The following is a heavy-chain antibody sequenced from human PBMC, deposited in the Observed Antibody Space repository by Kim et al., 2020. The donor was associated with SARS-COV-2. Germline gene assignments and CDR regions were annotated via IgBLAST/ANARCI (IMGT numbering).Heavy chain of an antibody. CDR2: IYYSGST. J-gene: IGHJ5*02. CDR1: GGSISSGGYY. CDR3: ARVGSTAITNNWFDP. Sequence: SETLSLTCTVSGGSISSGGYYWSWIRQHPGKGLEWIGYIYYSGSTYYNPSLKSRVTISVDTSKNQFSLKLSSVTAADTAVYYCARVGSTAITNNWFDPWGQGTLVTVSS. D-gene: IGHD2-21*02. V-gene: IGHV4-31*03.